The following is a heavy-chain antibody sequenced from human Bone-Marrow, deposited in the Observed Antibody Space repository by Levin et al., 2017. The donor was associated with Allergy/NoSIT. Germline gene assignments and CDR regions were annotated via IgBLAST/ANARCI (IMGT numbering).Heavy chain of an antibody. J-gene: IGHJ4*02. CDR3: ASGSSSWFFDY. D-gene: IGHD6-13*01. V-gene: IGHV3-33*01. CDR1: GFTFSSYG. Sequence: GESLKISCAASGFTFSSYGMHWVRQAPGKGLEWVAVIWYDGSNKYYADSVKGRFTISRDNSKNTLYLQMNSLRAEDTAVYYCASGSSSWFFDYWGQGTLVTVSS. CDR2: IWYDGSNK.